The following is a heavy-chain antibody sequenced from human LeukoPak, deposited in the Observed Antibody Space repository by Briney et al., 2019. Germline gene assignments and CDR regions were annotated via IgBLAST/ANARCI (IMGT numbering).Heavy chain of an antibody. CDR3: TSAHTTAGGFWAFDI. Sequence: GASVKISCKASGYTFTTYALHWVRQAPGQRLEWMGWIHAGSGNTKYSQKFQGRITITRDTSASTVYMELSSLRSEDTAVYYCTSAHTTAGGFWAFDIWGQGTMVTVSS. CDR2: IHAGSGNT. V-gene: IGHV1-3*01. D-gene: IGHD6-13*01. CDR1: GYTFTTYA. J-gene: IGHJ3*02.